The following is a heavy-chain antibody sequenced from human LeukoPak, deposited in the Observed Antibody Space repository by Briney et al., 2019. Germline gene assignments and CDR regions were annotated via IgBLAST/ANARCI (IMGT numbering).Heavy chain of an antibody. CDR3: ARDDGCSSTSCYGARAYYYGMDV. J-gene: IGHJ6*04. Sequence: GASVKVSCKASGGTFSSYAISWVRQAPGQGLEWMGGIIPIFGTANYAQKFQGRVTITADKSTSTAHMELSSLRSEDTAVYYCARDDGCSSTSCYGARAYYYGMDVWGKGSTVTVSS. V-gene: IGHV1-69*06. D-gene: IGHD2-2*01. CDR1: GGTFSSYA. CDR2: IIPIFGTA.